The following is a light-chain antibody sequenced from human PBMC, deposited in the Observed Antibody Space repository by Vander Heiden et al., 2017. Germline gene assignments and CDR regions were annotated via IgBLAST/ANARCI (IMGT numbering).Light chain of an antibody. CDR2: EVS. J-gene: IGKJ4*01. Sequence: IVMTHTPLSLSVTPGQPTSISCKSSQSLLHSDGQTYLDWYLQHPGQPPHLLNDEVSNRSGRPAGRCSGRGGAKDFTPKSSRVEDEDVGVYCRMQSIQLLTFGGGTKVEIK. CDR3: MQSIQLLT. CDR1: QSLLHSDGQTY. V-gene: IGKV2D-29*01.